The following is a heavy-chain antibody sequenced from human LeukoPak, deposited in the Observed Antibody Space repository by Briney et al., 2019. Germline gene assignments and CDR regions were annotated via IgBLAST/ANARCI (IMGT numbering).Heavy chain of an antibody. CDR3: AKDSTSLYYDFWSGQIHNAFDI. CDR1: GFTFSSYG. CDR2: ISYDGSNK. Sequence: PGGSLRLSCAASGFTFSSYGMHWVRQAPGKGLEWVAVISYDGSNKYYADSVKGRFTISRDNSKNTLYLQMNSLRAEDTAVYYCAKDSTSLYYDFWSGQIHNAFDIWGQGTMVTVSS. V-gene: IGHV3-30*18. D-gene: IGHD3-3*01. J-gene: IGHJ3*02.